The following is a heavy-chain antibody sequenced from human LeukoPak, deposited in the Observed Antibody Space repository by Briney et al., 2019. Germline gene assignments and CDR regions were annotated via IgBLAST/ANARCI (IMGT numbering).Heavy chain of an antibody. J-gene: IGHJ4*02. V-gene: IGHV3-48*03. CDR2: ISSSGSTI. D-gene: IGHD5-12*01. CDR3: ARDLVRRGYSGYGFDY. Sequence: GGSLRLSCAASGFTFSSYEMNWVRQAPGKGLEWVSYISSSGSTIYYADSVKGRFTISRDNAKNSLYLQMNSLRAEDTAVYYCARDLVRRGYSGYGFDYWGQGTLVTVSS. CDR1: GFTFSSYE.